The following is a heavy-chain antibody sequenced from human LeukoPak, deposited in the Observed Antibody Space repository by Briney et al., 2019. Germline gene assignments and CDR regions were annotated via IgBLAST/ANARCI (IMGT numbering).Heavy chain of an antibody. CDR2: IYHSGST. CDR3: ARVVSLGWLRYFDY. J-gene: IGHJ4*02. D-gene: IGHD5-12*01. V-gene: IGHV4-30-2*01. Sequence: PSETLSLTCTVSGGSISSGGYYWSWIRQPPGKGLEWIGYIYHSGSTYYNPSLKSRVTISVDRSKNQFSLKLSSVTAADTAVYYCARVVSLGWLRYFDYWGQGTLVTVSS. CDR1: GGSISSGGYY.